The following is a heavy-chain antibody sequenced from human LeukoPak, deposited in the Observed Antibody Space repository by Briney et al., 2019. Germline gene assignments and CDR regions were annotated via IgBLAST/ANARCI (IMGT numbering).Heavy chain of an antibody. CDR1: GGSFSGYY. V-gene: IGHV4-34*01. CDR3: ARSEYCGGDCYRY. CDR2: INHSGST. D-gene: IGHD2-21*02. Sequence: SETLSLTCAVYGGSFSGYYWNWIRQPPGKGLEWIGEINHSGSTNYNPSLKSRVTISVDTSKNQFSLKLSSVTAADTAVYYCARSEYCGGDCYRYGGQGTLVTVSS. J-gene: IGHJ4*02.